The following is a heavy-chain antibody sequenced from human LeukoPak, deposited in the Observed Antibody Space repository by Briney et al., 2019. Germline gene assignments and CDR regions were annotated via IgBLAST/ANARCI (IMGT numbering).Heavy chain of an antibody. V-gene: IGHV4-59*03. CDR1: GGSISSYY. CDR2: IYYSGST. Sequence: PSETLSLTCAVSGGSISSYYWSWIRQPPGKGLEWIGYIYYSGSTNYNPSLKSRVTISVDTSKNQFSLKLRSVTAADTAVYYCAGKSCIAAAGTFDYWGQGTLVTVSS. J-gene: IGHJ4*02. D-gene: IGHD6-13*01. CDR3: AGKSCIAAAGTFDY.